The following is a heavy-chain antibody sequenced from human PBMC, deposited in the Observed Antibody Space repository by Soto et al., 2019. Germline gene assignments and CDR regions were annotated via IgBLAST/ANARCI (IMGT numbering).Heavy chain of an antibody. CDR3: ARDGWLWCTASGDCPRLDY. V-gene: IGHV3-11*01. CDR1: GFTFSDYY. Sequence: PGGSLRLSFAASGFTFSDYYMSWIRQAPGKGLEWVSYISSSGSTIYYADSVKGRFTISRDNAKNSLYLQMNSLRAEDTAVYYCARDGWLWCTASGDCPRLDYWGQGTLVTVSS. CDR2: ISSSGSTI. J-gene: IGHJ4*02. D-gene: IGHD2-21*02.